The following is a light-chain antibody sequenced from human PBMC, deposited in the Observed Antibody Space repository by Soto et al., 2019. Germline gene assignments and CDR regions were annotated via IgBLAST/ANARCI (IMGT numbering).Light chain of an antibody. J-gene: IGKJ1*01. V-gene: IGKV3-15*01. CDR1: QSIGTY. CDR3: QQYDNLPPWT. CDR2: GAS. Sequence: EIVMTQSPATLSVSPGERATLSCRDSQSIGTYLAWYQQNPGQSPRLLIYGASTRATGVPARFSGSGSGTDFTLTISSLQSEDFAVYYCQQYDNLPPWTFGQGTRVEIK.